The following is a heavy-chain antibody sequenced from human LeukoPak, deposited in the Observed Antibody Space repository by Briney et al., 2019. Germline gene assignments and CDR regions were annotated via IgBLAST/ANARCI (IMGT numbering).Heavy chain of an antibody. CDR2: IKQDGSKK. CDR3: TRVGYIDEGIDY. V-gene: IGHV3-7*04. Sequence: SGGSLRLSCAASGFSFSEYWMSWVRQAPGKGLEWVANIKQDGSKKSYVDSVKGRFTISRDNAKNSLYLQMNSLRAEDTAIYYCTRVGYIDEGIDYWGQGTLVTVSS. J-gene: IGHJ4*02. D-gene: IGHD5-24*01. CDR1: GFSFSEYW.